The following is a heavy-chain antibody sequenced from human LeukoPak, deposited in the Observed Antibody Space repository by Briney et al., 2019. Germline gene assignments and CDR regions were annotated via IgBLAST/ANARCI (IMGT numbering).Heavy chain of an antibody. V-gene: IGHV4-39*07. CDR3: ARYYGSKSGGMDV. J-gene: IGHJ6*02. D-gene: IGHD3-10*01. CDR1: GGSISSSSYY. Sequence: SSETLSLTCTVSGGSISSSSYYWGWIRQPPGKGLEWIGEIYHSGSTNYNPSLKSRVTISVDTSKNQFSLKLSSVTAADTAVYYCARYYGSKSGGMDVWGQGTTVTVSS. CDR2: IYHSGST.